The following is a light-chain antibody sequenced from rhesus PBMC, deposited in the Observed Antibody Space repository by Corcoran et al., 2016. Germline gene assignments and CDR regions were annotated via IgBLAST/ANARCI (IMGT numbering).Light chain of an antibody. J-gene: IGKJ1*01. CDR3: QQYDGLPWT. CDR2: YAS. Sequence: DIQMTQSPSSLSASVGDKVTITCHASQGISSWLVWYQQKPGKAPKPLIYYASCLQIGVPSSFIGNGSGTDYTLTISSLQPEDFATYYSQQYDGLPWTFGQGTKVEIK. V-gene: IGKV1-19*01. CDR1: QGISSW.